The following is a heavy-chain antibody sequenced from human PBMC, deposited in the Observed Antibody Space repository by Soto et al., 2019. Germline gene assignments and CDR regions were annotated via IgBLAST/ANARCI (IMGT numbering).Heavy chain of an antibody. Sequence: GSLRLSCAASGFTFSSYSMNWVRQAPGKGLEWVSSISSSSSYIYYADSVKGRFTISRDNAKNSLYLQMNSLRAEDTAVYYCARVRYCSSTSCYSAFDIWGQGTMVTVSS. D-gene: IGHD2-2*02. CDR3: ARVRYCSSTSCYSAFDI. CDR2: ISSSSSYI. J-gene: IGHJ3*02. V-gene: IGHV3-21*01. CDR1: GFTFSSYS.